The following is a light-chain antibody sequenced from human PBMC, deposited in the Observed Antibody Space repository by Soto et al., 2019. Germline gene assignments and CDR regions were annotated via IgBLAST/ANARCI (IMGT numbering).Light chain of an antibody. CDR2: GAS. V-gene: IGKV1-6*01. CDR3: LQDYNYPFT. CDR1: QDIRKD. Sequence: AIQMTQSPSSLSASVGDRDTITCRASQDIRKDLAWYQQKPGKAPQILIYGASTLQTGVASRFSGSGSATDFTLTISSLQPEDSAAYYCLQDYNYPFTFGQGTKVDIK. J-gene: IGKJ2*01.